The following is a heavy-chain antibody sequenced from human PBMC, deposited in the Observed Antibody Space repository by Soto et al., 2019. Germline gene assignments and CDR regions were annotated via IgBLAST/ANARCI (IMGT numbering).Heavy chain of an antibody. CDR2: MSYDGNIK. Sequence: QVQVVDSGGGVVQPGRSLRLSCAASGITLSTYGMHWVRQAPGKGLEWVAGMSYDGNIKDYADSVRGRFTISRDNSRNTLYLQMNSLRVEDTDVYHCAGGDSGHFYFDYWGQGTLVTVSS. CDR3: AGGDSGHFYFDY. D-gene: IGHD2-21*02. J-gene: IGHJ4*02. CDR1: GITLSTYG. V-gene: IGHV3-30*03.